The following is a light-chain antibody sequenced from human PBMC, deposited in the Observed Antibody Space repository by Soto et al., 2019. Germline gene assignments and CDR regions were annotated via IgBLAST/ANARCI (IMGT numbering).Light chain of an antibody. Sequence: EIVLTQSPGTLSLSPGERATLSCRASQSVSSSYLAWYQQKPGQAPRLLIYGASSRATGIPDRFSGSGSGTDFTLTISRLEAEDFAVYYCQVYGNSPMYTFGQGTRLEIK. J-gene: IGKJ2*01. CDR3: QVYGNSPMYT. V-gene: IGKV3-20*01. CDR2: GAS. CDR1: QSVSSSY.